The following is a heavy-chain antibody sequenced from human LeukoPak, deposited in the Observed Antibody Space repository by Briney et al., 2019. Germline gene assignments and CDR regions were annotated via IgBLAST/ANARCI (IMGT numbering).Heavy chain of an antibody. J-gene: IGHJ4*02. Sequence: PSETLSLTCTVSGGSTSRYYWSWIRQPPGKGLEWIGYIYYSGSTNYNPSLKSRVTMSADTSKNQFSLKLSSVTAADTAVYYCARVQDRYYYDSSGYTHWGQGTLVTVSS. CDR2: IYYSGST. D-gene: IGHD3-22*01. V-gene: IGHV4-59*01. CDR1: GGSTSRYY. CDR3: ARVQDRYYYDSSGYTH.